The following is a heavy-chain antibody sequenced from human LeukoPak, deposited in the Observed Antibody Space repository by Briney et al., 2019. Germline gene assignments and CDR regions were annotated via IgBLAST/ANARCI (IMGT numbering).Heavy chain of an antibody. D-gene: IGHD2-15*01. CDR3: ARVRCSGGSCPYYYYYYYMDV. J-gene: IGHJ6*03. CDR2: IYYSGST. CDR1: GGSISSRSYY. Sequence: SETLSLTCNVSGGSISSRSYYWGWIRQPPGKGLEWIGSIYYSGSTYYNPSLQSRVTISIDTSKNQFSLKLRFVTAADTAVYYCARVRCSGGSCPYYYYYYYMDVWGKGTTVTVSS. V-gene: IGHV4-39*07.